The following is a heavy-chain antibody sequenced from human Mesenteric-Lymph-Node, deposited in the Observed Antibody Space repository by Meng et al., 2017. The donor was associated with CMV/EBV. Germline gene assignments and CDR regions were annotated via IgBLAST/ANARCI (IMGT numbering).Heavy chain of an antibody. CDR1: GFTFSSYG. CDR3: ASNPIAVAGQLYYGMDV. D-gene: IGHD6-19*01. CDR2: IRYDGSTK. J-gene: IGHJ6*02. V-gene: IGHV3-30*02. Sequence: GGSLRLSCAASGFTFSSYGMHWVRQAPGKGLEWVAFIRYDGSTKDYADSMKGRFTISRDNFKKKLYLQMNSLGTEDTGVYYCASNPIAVAGQLYYGMDVWGPGTTSPSP.